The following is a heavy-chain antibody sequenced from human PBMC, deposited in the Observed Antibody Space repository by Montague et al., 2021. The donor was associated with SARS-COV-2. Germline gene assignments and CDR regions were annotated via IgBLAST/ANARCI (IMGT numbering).Heavy chain of an antibody. V-gene: IGHV3-23*03. CDR3: AKDPHYDFWSGYYFDY. Sequence: ETLSLTCTVSGGSISSGGYYWSWVRQAPGKGLEWVSVIYSGGSSTYYADSVKGRFTISRDNSKNTLYLQMNSLRAEDTAVYYCAKDPHYDFWSGYYFDYWGQGTLVTVSS. CDR1: GGSISSGGYY. CDR2: IYSGGSST. J-gene: IGHJ4*02. D-gene: IGHD3-3*01.